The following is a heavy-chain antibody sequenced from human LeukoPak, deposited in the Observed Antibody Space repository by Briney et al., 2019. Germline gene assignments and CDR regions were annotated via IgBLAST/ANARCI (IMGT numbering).Heavy chain of an antibody. Sequence: ASVKVSCKASGYTFSDYAMHWVRQAPGQRFEWMGWIDAGNGDTRYSQKFQGRVTITRDTSASTAYMELSSLRSEDTAVYYCAKGAYYYDSSGYIIVSNAFDIWGQGTMVTVSS. CDR3: AKGAYYYDSSGYIIVSNAFDI. CDR1: GYTFSDYA. D-gene: IGHD3-22*01. J-gene: IGHJ3*02. V-gene: IGHV1-3*01. CDR2: IDAGNGDT.